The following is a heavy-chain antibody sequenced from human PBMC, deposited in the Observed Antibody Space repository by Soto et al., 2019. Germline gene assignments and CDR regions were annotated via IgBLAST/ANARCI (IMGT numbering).Heavy chain of an antibody. Sequence: QVQLVESGGGVVQPGRSLRLSCAASGFTFSSYGMHWVRQAPGKGLEWVAVISYDGSNKYYADSVKGRFTISRDNSKNTLYLQMNSLRAEDTAVYYCAKDQGRNGKPPYYYYGMDVWGQGTTVTVSS. CDR1: GFTFSSYG. CDR2: ISYDGSNK. CDR3: AKDQGRNGKPPYYYYGMDV. D-gene: IGHD1-1*01. J-gene: IGHJ6*02. V-gene: IGHV3-30*18.